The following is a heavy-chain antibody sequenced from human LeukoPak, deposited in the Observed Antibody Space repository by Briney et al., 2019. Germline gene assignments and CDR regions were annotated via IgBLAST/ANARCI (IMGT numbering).Heavy chain of an antibody. CDR2: ISGSGGST. V-gene: IGHV3-23*01. CDR3: AKVLRYDSSGYHPPFDY. J-gene: IGHJ4*02. D-gene: IGHD3-22*01. CDR1: GFTFSSYA. Sequence: PGGSLRLPCAASGFTFSSYAMSWVRQAPGKGLEWVSAISGSGGSTYYADSVKGRFTISRDNSKNTLYLQMNSLRAEDTAVYYCAKVLRYDSSGYHPPFDYWGQGTLVTVSS.